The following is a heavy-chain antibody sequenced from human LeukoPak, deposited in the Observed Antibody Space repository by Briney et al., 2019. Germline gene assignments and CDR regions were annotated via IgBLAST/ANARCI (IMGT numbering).Heavy chain of an antibody. CDR1: GFTFSSYA. CDR2: VRFDGSYQ. V-gene: IGHV3-30*02. CDR3: AKDRTFEEYSFDF. D-gene: IGHD3-10*01. J-gene: IGHJ4*02. Sequence: GGSLRLSCAASGFTFSSYAMHWVRQAPGKGLEWVTFVRFDGSYQLYTDSVEGRFTISRDNSKSTLYLQMTSLRPEDTALYYCAKDRTFEEYSFDFWGRGTLVTVSS.